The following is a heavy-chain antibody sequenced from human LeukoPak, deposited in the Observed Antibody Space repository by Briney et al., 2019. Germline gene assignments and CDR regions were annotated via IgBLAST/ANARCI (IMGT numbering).Heavy chain of an antibody. J-gene: IGHJ4*02. CDR3: ARSSFLAVADPIDY. CDR1: GGSISSSSYY. CDR2: IYYSGST. V-gene: IGHV4-39*01. D-gene: IGHD6-19*01. Sequence: SETLSLTCTVSGGSISSSSYYWGWIRQPPGKGLEWIGSIYYSGSTYYNPSLKSRVTIPVDTSKNQFSLKLSSVTAADTAVYYCARSSFLAVADPIDYWGQGTLVTVSS.